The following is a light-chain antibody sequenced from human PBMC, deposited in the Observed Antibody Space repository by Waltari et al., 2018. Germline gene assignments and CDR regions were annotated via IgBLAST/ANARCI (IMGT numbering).Light chain of an antibody. CDR2: EVT. CDR1: SSVVGAFNF. J-gene: IGLJ2*01. V-gene: IGLV2-14*01. CDR3: SSYITTNTLWL. Sequence: QSALTQPASVSGSPGQSITISCTGASSVVGAFNFVSWYQHHPGKAPKLIVYEVTNRPSGVSSRFSGSKPDNTASLTISGLQAEDEADYYCSSYITTNTLWLFGGGTKLTVL.